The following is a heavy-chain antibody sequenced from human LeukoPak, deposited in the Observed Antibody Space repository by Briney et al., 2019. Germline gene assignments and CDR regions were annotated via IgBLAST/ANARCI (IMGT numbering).Heavy chain of an antibody. CDR3: ATRRRIDY. V-gene: IGHV3-7*05. Sequence: TGGSLRLSCAPSGFTYSTYLMSWVRQAPGRGLEWVANIKEDGSEKYYVDCVKGRLTISRDNATNSLYLQMNSLRAEDTAVYYCATRRRIDYWGQGTLVTVSS. J-gene: IGHJ4*02. CDR1: GFTYSTYL. CDR2: IKEDGSEK.